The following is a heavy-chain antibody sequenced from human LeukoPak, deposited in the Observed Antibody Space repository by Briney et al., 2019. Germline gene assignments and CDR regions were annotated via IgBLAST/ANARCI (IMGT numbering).Heavy chain of an antibody. CDR1: GFAFSSYA. Sequence: GGSLRLSCAASGFAFSSYAMSWVRQAPGKGLEWVSGIDAGGHNTYYADSVKGRFTISRDSFKNTLYLQINSLRVDDTAVYYCAREQWLIGYYFDYWGQGTLVTVS. J-gene: IGHJ4*02. CDR3: AREQWLIGYYFDY. CDR2: IDAGGHNT. V-gene: IGHV3-23*01. D-gene: IGHD6-19*01.